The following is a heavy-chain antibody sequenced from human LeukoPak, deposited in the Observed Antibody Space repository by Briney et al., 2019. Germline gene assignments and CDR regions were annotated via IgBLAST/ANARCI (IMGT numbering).Heavy chain of an antibody. Sequence: ASVKVSCKASGYTFTGYYMHWVRQAPGQGLEWMGWINPNSGGTNYAQKFRGRVTMTRDTSISTAYMELSRLRSDDTAVYYCARGVRGYSGYDWLMGYYYMDVWGKGTTVTISS. V-gene: IGHV1-2*02. CDR3: ARGVRGYSGYDWLMGYYYMDV. D-gene: IGHD5-12*01. CDR2: INPNSGGT. J-gene: IGHJ6*03. CDR1: GYTFTGYY.